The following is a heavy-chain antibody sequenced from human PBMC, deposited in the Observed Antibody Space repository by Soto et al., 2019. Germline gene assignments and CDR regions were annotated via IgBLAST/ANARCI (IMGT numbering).Heavy chain of an antibody. V-gene: IGHV4-34*01. CDR1: GGTFSGYY. CDR2: INHSGST. CDR3: ARGFWSSSWINYYYHGMDV. J-gene: IGHJ6*02. Sequence: SETLSLTYAVYGGTFSGYYWSWIRQPPGKGLEWIVEINHSGSTNYNPSLKSRVTISVDTSKNQFYLKLSSVTAADTAVYYCARGFWSSSWINYYYHGMDVGGQGNTV. D-gene: IGHD6-13*01.